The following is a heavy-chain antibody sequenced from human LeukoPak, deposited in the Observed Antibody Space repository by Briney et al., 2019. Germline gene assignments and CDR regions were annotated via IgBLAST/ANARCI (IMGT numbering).Heavy chain of an antibody. V-gene: IGHV1-2*02. CDR3: ARVDNRASSSWHTY. Sequence: VSVKVSCKASGYIFTGYYMHWVRQAPGQGLEWMGWINPGTGGTNYAQNFQGRVTMTRDTSISTAYMELNRLESDDTAVYYCARVDNRASSSWHTYWGQGTLVTVSS. D-gene: IGHD6-13*01. CDR2: INPGTGGT. CDR1: GYIFTGYY. J-gene: IGHJ4*02.